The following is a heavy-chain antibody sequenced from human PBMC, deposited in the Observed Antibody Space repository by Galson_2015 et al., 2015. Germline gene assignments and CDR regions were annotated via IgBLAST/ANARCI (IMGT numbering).Heavy chain of an antibody. Sequence: SVKVSCKASGYSFTNYAMNWVRQAPGQGLEWMGWINTNTGNPTYAQGFTGRFVFSLDSSVSTAYLQISSLKAEDTAVYYCARDSVETTNPILVDVWGQGTTVTVSS. V-gene: IGHV7-4-1*01. CDR3: ARDSVETTNPILVDV. D-gene: IGHD5-18*01. J-gene: IGHJ6*02. CDR2: INTNTGNP. CDR1: GYSFTNYA.